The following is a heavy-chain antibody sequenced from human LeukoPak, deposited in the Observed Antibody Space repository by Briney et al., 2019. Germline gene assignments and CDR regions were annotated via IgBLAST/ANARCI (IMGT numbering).Heavy chain of an antibody. CDR3: AKDKQWLEWGAFDI. J-gene: IGHJ3*02. D-gene: IGHD6-19*01. Sequence: GGSLRLSCAASGFTFSSYGMHWVRQAPGKGLEGVAFIRYDGSNKYYADSVKGRFTISRDNSKNTLYLQMNSLRAEDTAVYYCAKDKQWLEWGAFDIWGQGTMVTVSS. CDR1: GFTFSSYG. CDR2: IRYDGSNK. V-gene: IGHV3-30*02.